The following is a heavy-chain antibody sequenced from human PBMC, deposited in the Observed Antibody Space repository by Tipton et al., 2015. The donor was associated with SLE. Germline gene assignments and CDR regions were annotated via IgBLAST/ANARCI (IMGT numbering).Heavy chain of an antibody. V-gene: IGHV4-31*03. D-gene: IGHD5-12*01. J-gene: IGHJ6*03. CDR2: IYYSGST. Sequence: TLSLTCTVSGGSISSGGYYWSWIRPHPGKGLEWIGYIYYSGSTYYNPSLKSRVTISVDTSKNQFSLKLSSVTAADTAVYYCARHGYDFSTLYYYYYMDVWDRGTTVTVSS. CDR3: ARHGYDFSTLYYYYYMDV. CDR1: GGSISSGGYY.